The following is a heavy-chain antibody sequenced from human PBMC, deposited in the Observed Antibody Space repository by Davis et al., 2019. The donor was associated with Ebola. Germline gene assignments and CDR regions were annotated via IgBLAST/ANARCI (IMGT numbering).Heavy chain of an antibody. D-gene: IGHD2/OR15-2a*01. CDR2: ISGSGGST. Sequence: GESLKISCAASGFTFSSYAMSWVRQAPGKGLEWVSAISGSGGSTYYADSVKGRFTISRDNGKNSLYLQMNSLRAEDTAVYYCARDREGTTNFDYWGQGTLVTVSS. CDR3: ARDREGTTNFDY. CDR1: GFTFSSYA. J-gene: IGHJ4*02. V-gene: IGHV3-23*01.